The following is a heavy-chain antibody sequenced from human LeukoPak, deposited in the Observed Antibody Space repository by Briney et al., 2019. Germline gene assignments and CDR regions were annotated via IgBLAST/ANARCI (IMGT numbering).Heavy chain of an antibody. J-gene: IGHJ3*02. V-gene: IGHV1-2*02. CDR3: ARDASSTSCCDGFDI. D-gene: IGHD2-2*01. CDR1: GYTFTDYY. CDR2: INPNSGGT. Sequence: GASVKVSCKASGYTFTDYYMHWVRQAPGQGLEWMGWINPNSGGTNYAQKFQGRVTMTRDTSISTAYMELSRLLSDDTAVYYCARDASSTSCCDGFDIWGQGTMVTVS.